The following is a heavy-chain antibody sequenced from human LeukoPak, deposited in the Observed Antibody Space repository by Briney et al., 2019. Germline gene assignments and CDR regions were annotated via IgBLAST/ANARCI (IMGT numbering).Heavy chain of an antibody. V-gene: IGHV4-38-2*02. CDR3: ARQTGSGLFILP. D-gene: IGHD3/OR15-3a*01. CDR2: IYYSGNT. CDR1: GYSINSGYY. J-gene: IGHJ4*02. Sequence: KSSETLSLTCTVSGYSINSGYYWVWIRQPPGKGLEWIGSIYYSGNTYYNASLKSQVSISIDTSKNQFSLRLTSVTAADTAVYYCARQTGSGLFILPGGQGTLVTVSS.